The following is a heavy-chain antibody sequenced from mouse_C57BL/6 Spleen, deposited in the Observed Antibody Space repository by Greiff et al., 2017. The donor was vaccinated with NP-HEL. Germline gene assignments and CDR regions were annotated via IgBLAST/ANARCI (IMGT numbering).Heavy chain of an antibody. CDR2: IRNKANGYTT. V-gene: IGHV7-3*01. D-gene: IGHD5-5*01. CDR1: GFTFTDYY. CDR3: ARYGDYLYAIDY. Sequence: EVQLVESGGGLVQPGGSLSLSCAASGFTFTDYYMSWVRQPPGKALEWLGFIRNKANGYTTEYSASVKGRFTISRDNSQSILYLQMNALRAEDSATYYCARYGDYLYAIDYWGQGTSVTVSS. J-gene: IGHJ4*01.